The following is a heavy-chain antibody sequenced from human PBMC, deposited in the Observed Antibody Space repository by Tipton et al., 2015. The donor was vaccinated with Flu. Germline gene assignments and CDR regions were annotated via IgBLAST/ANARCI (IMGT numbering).Heavy chain of an antibody. D-gene: IGHD3/OR15-3a*01. V-gene: IGHV4-59*08. J-gene: IGHJ6*02. CDR3: ARLKLFALVNHSYYYGLDV. CDR2: SGST. Sequence: TLSLTCTVSGDSISRFYWSWIRQPPGKGLEWIGYSGSTNYNPSLKNRVTISLDTSKNQFSLQLKSVTASDTAVYCCARLKLFALVNHSYYYGLDVWGQGTTVTVS. CDR1: GDSISRFY.